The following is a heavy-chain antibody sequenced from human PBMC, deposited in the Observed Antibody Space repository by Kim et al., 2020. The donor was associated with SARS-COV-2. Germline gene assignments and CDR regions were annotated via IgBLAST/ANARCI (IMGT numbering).Heavy chain of an antibody. D-gene: IGHD5-18*01. Sequence: GGSLRLSCGASGFSFSNYAMAWVRQAPGKGLEWVSGISTSGGATYSADSVKGRFTIFRDNSENTVSLQMKNLRVDDTAVYYCAKDPRRGMATVIGFEMSGQGTLVTVSS. V-gene: IGHV3-23*01. J-gene: IGHJ3*02. CDR2: ISTSGGAT. CDR1: GFSFSNYA. CDR3: AKDPRRGMATVIGFEM.